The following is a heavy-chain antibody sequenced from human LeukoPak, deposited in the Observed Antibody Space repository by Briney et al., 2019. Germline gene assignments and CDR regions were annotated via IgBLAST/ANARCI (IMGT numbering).Heavy chain of an antibody. D-gene: IGHD1-26*01. V-gene: IGHV3-21*01. CDR3: ARGQGSYYVDY. Sequence: GGSLRLSCAASGFTFDTYTMNWVRQAPGKGLEWVSSITSNTKYIFYADSVKGRFTISRDNAKNSLYLQMNSLRAEDTAVYYCARGQGSYYVDYWGQGTLVTVSS. J-gene: IGHJ4*02. CDR2: ITSNTKYI. CDR1: GFTFDTYT.